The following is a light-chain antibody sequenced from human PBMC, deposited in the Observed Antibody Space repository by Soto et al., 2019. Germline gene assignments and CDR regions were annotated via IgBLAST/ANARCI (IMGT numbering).Light chain of an antibody. CDR3: QQYNSYSP. J-gene: IGKJ1*01. Sequence: DIQMTQSPSTLSASVGDRVTITCRASQSISSWLAWYQQKPGKAPKLLIYDAYSLESGVPSRFIGSGSGTEFTLTISSLQPDDFATYYCQQYNSYSPFGQGTKVEIK. V-gene: IGKV1-5*01. CDR1: QSISSW. CDR2: DAY.